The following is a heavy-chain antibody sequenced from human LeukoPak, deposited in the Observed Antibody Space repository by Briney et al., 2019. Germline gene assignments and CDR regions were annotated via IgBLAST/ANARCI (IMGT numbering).Heavy chain of an antibody. CDR2: LYSGGDT. V-gene: IGHV3-53*01. CDR1: GFTVSSNY. J-gene: IGHJ3*02. D-gene: IGHD2-21*01. Sequence: GGSLRLSCAASGFTVSSNYMTWVRQAPGKGLEWVSVLYSGGDTYYADSVKGRFAISRDNSKNTLYLQLNTLRAEDTAVYYCAIRRREVVIAIHSAFDIWGQGTMVTVSS. CDR3: AIRRREVVIAIHSAFDI.